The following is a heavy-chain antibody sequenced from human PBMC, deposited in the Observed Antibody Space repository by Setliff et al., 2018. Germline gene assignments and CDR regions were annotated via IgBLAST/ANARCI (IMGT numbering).Heavy chain of an antibody. D-gene: IGHD3-22*01. CDR3: ARGRYFESSSYYFPFDY. CDR1: GGSISSYY. CDR2: IHYSGST. Sequence: SETLSLTCTVSGGSISSYYWSWIRQPPGKGLEWIGSIHYSGSTNYNPSLKSRLTISVDTAKTQFSLRLISVTAADTAVYYCARGRYFESSSYYFPFDYWGLGTLVTVSS. V-gene: IGHV4-59*08. J-gene: IGHJ4*02.